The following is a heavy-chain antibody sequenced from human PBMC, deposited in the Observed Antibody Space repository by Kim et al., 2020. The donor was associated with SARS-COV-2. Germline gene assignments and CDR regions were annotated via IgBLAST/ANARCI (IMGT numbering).Heavy chain of an antibody. J-gene: IGHJ4*02. Sequence: GGSLRLSCAASGFTFTVYWMHWVRQTPGNGLVWVSRINSDGSSTSYADSVKGRFTISRDNAKNTLYLQMNSLRVEDTAVYYCASLFEPLDYWGQGTLVTVSS. D-gene: IGHD3-10*02. V-gene: IGHV3-74*01. CDR2: INSDGSST. CDR3: ASLFEPLDY. CDR1: GFTFTVYW.